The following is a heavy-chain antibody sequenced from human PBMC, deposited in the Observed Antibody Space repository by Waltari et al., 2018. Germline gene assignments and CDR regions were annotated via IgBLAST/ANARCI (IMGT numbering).Heavy chain of an antibody. J-gene: IGHJ4*02. CDR1: GGSVNSASYY. D-gene: IGHD6-19*01. V-gene: IGHV4-61*01. CDR2: IYYSGST. Sequence: QVQLQESGPGLVKPSETLSLTCTVSGGSVNSASYYWTWIRQPPGKGLEWIAYIYYSGSTNYNPALKSRVTISVDTSKNQFSLNLYSVTAADTAVYYCARGAGAVAGHTYFDYWGQGTLVTVSS. CDR3: ARGAGAVAGHTYFDY.